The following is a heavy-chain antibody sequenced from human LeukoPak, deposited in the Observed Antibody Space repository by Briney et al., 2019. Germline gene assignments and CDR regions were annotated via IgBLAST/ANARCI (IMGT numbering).Heavy chain of an antibody. CDR1: GFTFSSYA. Sequence: GGSLRLSCAASGFTFSSYAMHWVRQAPGKGLEYVSAIRSNGGSTYYANSVKGRFTISRDNSKNTLYLQMGSLRAEDMAVYYCVFSDYGDYGFFDYWGQGTLVTVSS. D-gene: IGHD4-17*01. J-gene: IGHJ4*02. CDR2: IRSNGGST. CDR3: VFSDYGDYGFFDY. V-gene: IGHV3-64*01.